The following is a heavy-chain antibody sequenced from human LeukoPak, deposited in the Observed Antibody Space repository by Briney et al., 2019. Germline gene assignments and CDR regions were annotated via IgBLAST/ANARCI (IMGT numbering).Heavy chain of an antibody. V-gene: IGHV1-69*06. D-gene: IGHD3-16*02. Sequence: GSSVKVSCKASGGTFSSYAISWVRQAPGQGLEWMGGIIPIFGTANYAQKFQGRVTITADKSTRTAYMELSSLRSEDTAVYYCGGGHYDYVWGSYRMIDYWGQGTLVTVSS. CDR2: IIPIFGTA. CDR1: GGTFSSYA. CDR3: GGGHYDYVWGSYRMIDY. J-gene: IGHJ4*02.